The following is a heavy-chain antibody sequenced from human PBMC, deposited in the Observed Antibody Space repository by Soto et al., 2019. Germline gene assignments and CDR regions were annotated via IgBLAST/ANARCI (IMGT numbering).Heavy chain of an antibody. Sequence: SETLSLTCSVSGYSISSGYYWGWIRQPPGKGLEWIGNMFHSGDAYYNPSIKSRVTMSIDPAKNQFSLKLNSVTAADTAVYYCAREYSSPHDYWGQGTLVTVSS. CDR2: MFHSGDA. V-gene: IGHV4-38-2*02. CDR3: AREYSSPHDY. D-gene: IGHD6-19*01. J-gene: IGHJ4*02. CDR1: GYSISSGYY.